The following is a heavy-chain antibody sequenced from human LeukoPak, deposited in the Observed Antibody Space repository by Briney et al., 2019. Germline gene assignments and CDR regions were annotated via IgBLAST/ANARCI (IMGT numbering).Heavy chain of an antibody. CDR3: ASNVLNWGSPYYFEY. J-gene: IGHJ4*02. D-gene: IGHD7-27*01. Sequence: GGSLRLSCAASEFTVSSNYMNWVRQAPGNGLEWVSFIYSGGSTYYADSVKGRFTISRDNSKNTLYLQMNSLRAEDTAVYFCASNVLNWGSPYYFEYWGQGTLVTVSS. V-gene: IGHV3-66*01. CDR2: IYSGGST. CDR1: EFTVSSNY.